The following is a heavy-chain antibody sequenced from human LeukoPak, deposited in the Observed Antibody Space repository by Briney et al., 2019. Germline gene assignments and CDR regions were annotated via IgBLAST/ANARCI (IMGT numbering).Heavy chain of an antibody. CDR1: GYTFTSYD. D-gene: IGHD1-26*01. J-gene: IGHJ4*02. Sequence: SVKVSCKASGYTFTSYDISWVRQAPGQGLEWMGGIIPIFGTANYAQKFQGRVTITTDESTSTAYMELSSLRSEDTAVYYCASGPGGGSYSRFDYWGQGTLVTVSS. CDR3: ASGPGGGSYSRFDY. CDR2: IIPIFGTA. V-gene: IGHV1-69*05.